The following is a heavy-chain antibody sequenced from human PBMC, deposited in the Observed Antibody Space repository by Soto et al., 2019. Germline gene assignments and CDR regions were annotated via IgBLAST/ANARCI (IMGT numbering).Heavy chain of an antibody. V-gene: IGHV4-39*01. CDR1: GGSIGRSNFY. J-gene: IGHJ4*02. Sequence: SETLSLTCSFSGGSIGRSNFYWGGIRQPQGKGLEYIGSIDKSGTTNHNPSLKSRVTMSVDTSKNQFSLKLSSVTAADTAFYYCARLAVVLADSWGQGTLVTVS. CDR2: IDKSGTT. CDR3: ARLAVVLADS. D-gene: IGHD6-19*01.